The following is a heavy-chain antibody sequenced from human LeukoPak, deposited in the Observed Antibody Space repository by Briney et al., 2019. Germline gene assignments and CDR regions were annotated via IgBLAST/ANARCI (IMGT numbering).Heavy chain of an antibody. J-gene: IGHJ5*02. CDR3: ARQYSSSWSGFDP. Sequence: GGSLRLSCAASGSTFSSYEMNWVRQAPGKGLEWLSYISSSGSTIYYADSVKGRFTISRDNAKNSLYLQMNSLRAEDTAVYYCARQYSSSWSGFDPWGQGTLVTVSS. D-gene: IGHD6-13*01. V-gene: IGHV3-48*03. CDR2: ISSSGSTI. CDR1: GSTFSSYE.